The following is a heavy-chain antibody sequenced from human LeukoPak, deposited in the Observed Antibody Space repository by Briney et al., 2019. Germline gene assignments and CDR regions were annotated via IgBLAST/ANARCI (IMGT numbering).Heavy chain of an antibody. CDR1: GGSISSYY. V-gene: IGHV4-59*01. CDR3: ARDSPWFDP. J-gene: IGHJ5*02. CDR2: IYYSGST. Sequence: SETLSLTCTVSGGSISSYYWSWIRQPPGKGLEWIGYIYYSGSTNYNPSLKSRVTISVDTSKNQFSLKLSSVTAADTAVYYCARDSPWFDPWGQGTLVTVSS.